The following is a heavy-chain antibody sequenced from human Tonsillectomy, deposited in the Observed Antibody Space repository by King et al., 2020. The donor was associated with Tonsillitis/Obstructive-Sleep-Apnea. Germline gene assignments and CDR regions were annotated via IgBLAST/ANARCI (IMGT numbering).Heavy chain of an antibody. CDR1: GFTFSSYE. V-gene: IGHV3-48*03. D-gene: IGHD2-2*01. CDR2: ISSSGSFM. Sequence: VQLVESGGGLVQPGGSLRLSCAASGFTFSSYEINWVRQAPGKGLERVSYISSSGSFMYYADSVKGRFTISRDNAKNSLYLQMNSLRAEDTAVYYCARDRYCSRTSCYHPDAFDIWGQGTMVTVSS. J-gene: IGHJ3*02. CDR3: ARDRYCSRTSCYHPDAFDI.